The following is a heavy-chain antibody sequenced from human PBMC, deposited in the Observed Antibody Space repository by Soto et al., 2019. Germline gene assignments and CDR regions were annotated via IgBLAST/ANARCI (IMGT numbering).Heavy chain of an antibody. D-gene: IGHD3-3*01. CDR2: ISGSGGST. CDR3: AKDQYYDFWSGYYD. V-gene: IGHV3-23*01. J-gene: IGHJ4*02. CDR1: GFTFSSYA. Sequence: EVQLLESGGGLVQPGGSLRLSCAASGFTFSSYAMSWVRQAPGKGLEWVSAISGSGGSTYYADSVKGRFTISRDNCKNRLYLQMNSLRAEDTAVYYCAKDQYYDFWSGYYDWGQGTLVTVSS.